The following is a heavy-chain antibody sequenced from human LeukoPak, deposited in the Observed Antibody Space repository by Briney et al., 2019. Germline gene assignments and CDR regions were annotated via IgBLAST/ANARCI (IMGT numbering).Heavy chain of an antibody. J-gene: IGHJ4*02. D-gene: IGHD3-10*01. Sequence: SETLSLTCTVSGGSISSSSYYWGWIRQPRGKGLEWIGSIYYSGSTYYNPSLKSRVTISVDTSKNQFSLKLSSVTAADTAVYYCARHPPDYGSGSDYWGQGTLVTVSS. CDR1: GGSISSSSYY. CDR2: IYYSGST. CDR3: ARHPPDYGSGSDY. V-gene: IGHV4-39*01.